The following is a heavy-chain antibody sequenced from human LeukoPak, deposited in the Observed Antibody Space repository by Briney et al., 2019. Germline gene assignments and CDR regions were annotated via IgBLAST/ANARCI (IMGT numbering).Heavy chain of an antibody. CDR1: GFTFSSYA. CDR2: ISYDGSNK. V-gene: IGHV3-30*04. CDR3: ARGPMYYYDSSGYAHY. Sequence: GRSLRLSCAASGFTFSSYAMHWVRQAPGKGLEWVAVISYDGSNKYYADSVKGRFTISRDNSKNTLYLQMNSLRAEDTAVYYCARGPMYYYDSSGYAHYWGQGTLVTVSS. J-gene: IGHJ4*02. D-gene: IGHD3-22*01.